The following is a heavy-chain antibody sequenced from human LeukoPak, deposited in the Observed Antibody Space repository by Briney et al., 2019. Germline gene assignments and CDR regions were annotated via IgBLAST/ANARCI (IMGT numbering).Heavy chain of an antibody. Sequence: GGSLRLSCAASGFTFSSYAMSWVRQAPGKGLEWVSAISDSGGSTYYADSVKGRFTISRDNPKNTLFLHMNSLRAEDTAVYYCAKGEKTRAFGGVIDYWGQGTLVTVSS. J-gene: IGHJ4*02. CDR1: GFTFSSYA. CDR3: AKGEKTRAFGGVIDY. V-gene: IGHV3-23*01. D-gene: IGHD3-16*02. CDR2: ISDSGGST.